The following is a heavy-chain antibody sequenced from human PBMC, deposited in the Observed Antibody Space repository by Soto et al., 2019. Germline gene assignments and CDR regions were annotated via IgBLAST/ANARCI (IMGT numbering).Heavy chain of an antibody. CDR3: AKNHPRTGRFDY. CDR1: GASITSTTYF. CDR2: IYYGGKT. V-gene: IGHV4-39*01. Sequence: QLQLHESGPGLVKPSETLSLTCSLSGASITSTTYFWAWIRQPPGKGLEWVGSIYYGGKTHYNPSLKSRTTISVDRSRNQFSLQVSSVTAADTAVYYCAKNHPRTGRFDYWGQGTVVTVSS. J-gene: IGHJ4*02.